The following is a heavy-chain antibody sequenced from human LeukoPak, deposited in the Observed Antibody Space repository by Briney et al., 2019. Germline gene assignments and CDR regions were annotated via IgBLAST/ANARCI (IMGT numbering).Heavy chain of an antibody. CDR1: GGSINSYY. D-gene: IGHD3-10*01. Sequence: SETLSLTCTVSGGSINSYYWTWIRPPPGKGLEWIGYIYYSGSTHYNPSLNSRVTISMDTSKNQFSLKLSSVTAADTAVYYCARTSRHFYGSGSNLTPWPADMDVWGQGTTVTVSS. J-gene: IGHJ6*02. CDR2: IYYSGST. V-gene: IGHV4-59*01. CDR3: ARTSRHFYGSGSNLTPWPADMDV.